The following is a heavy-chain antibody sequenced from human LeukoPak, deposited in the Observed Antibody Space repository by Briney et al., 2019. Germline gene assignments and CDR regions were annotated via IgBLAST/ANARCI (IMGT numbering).Heavy chain of an antibody. CDR2: IYTSAST. J-gene: IGHJ4*02. V-gene: IGHV4-61*02. CDR3: ARSPLEYDFWSGRHYYFDY. CDR1: GGSISSGNSV. D-gene: IGHD3-3*01. Sequence: SQTLSLTCTVSGGSISSGNSVWSWIRQPAGKGLEWIVRIYTSASTNYNPSLKSRVTKSADTSTSQLSLKLSSVTAADTAVYYCARSPLEYDFWSGRHYYFDYWGQGTLVTVSS.